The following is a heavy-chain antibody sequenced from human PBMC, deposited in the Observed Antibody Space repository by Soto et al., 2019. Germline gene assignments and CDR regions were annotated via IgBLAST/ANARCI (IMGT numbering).Heavy chain of an antibody. Sequence: CAASGFTFSSYAMSWVRQAPGKGLEWVSAISGSGGSTYYADSVKGRFTISRDNSKNTLYLQMNSLRAEDTAVYYCAKDTYDYVWGSYRYTKGFDYWGQGTLVTVSS. V-gene: IGHV3-23*01. CDR1: GFTFSSYA. D-gene: IGHD3-16*02. J-gene: IGHJ4*02. CDR2: ISGSGGST. CDR3: AKDTYDYVWGSYRYTKGFDY.